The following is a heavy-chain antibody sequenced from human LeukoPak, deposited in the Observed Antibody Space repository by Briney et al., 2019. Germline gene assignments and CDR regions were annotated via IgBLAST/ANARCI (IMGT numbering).Heavy chain of an antibody. V-gene: IGHV5-51*01. CDR1: GYSFTNYW. D-gene: IGHD3-10*01. Sequence: GESLKISCKGSGYSFTNYWIGWVRQMPGKGLEWMGIIYPGDSDTRYSPSFQGQVTISADKSISTAYLQWSSLKASDTAIYYCARRSGVGSGIYYIFDYWGQGTLVTVS. CDR3: ARRSGVGSGIYYIFDY. CDR2: IYPGDSDT. J-gene: IGHJ4*02.